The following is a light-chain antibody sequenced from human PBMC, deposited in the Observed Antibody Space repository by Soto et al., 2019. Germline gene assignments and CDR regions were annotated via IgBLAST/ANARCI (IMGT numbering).Light chain of an antibody. Sequence: DIQLTQSPSFLSASVGDRVTITCRASQGISSYLAWYQQKPGKAPKLLIYAASTLQSGVPSRFSGSGSGTEFTLTISSLQPEDFATXYCQQLNSYPLTFGPGTKVDIK. CDR1: QGISSY. J-gene: IGKJ3*01. CDR2: AAS. CDR3: QQLNSYPLT. V-gene: IGKV1-9*01.